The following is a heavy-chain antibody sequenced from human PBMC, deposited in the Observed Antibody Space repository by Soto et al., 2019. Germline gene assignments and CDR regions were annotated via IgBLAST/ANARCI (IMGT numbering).Heavy chain of an antibody. CDR3: ARTDTYYYDSSGYYYDY. J-gene: IGHJ4*02. CDR1: GGTFSSYA. D-gene: IGHD3-22*01. V-gene: IGHV1-69*13. CDR2: IIPIFGTA. Sequence: SVKVSCKASGGTFSSYAISWVRQAPGQGLEWMGGIIPIFGTANYEQKFQGRVTITADEPTSTAYMELSSLRSEDTAVYYCARTDTYYYDSSGYYYDYWGQGTLVTDSS.